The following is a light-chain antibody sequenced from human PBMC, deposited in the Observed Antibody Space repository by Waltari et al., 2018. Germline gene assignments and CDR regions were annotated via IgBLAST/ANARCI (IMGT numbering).Light chain of an antibody. CDR1: QSVSSD. CDR2: GAS. CDR3: QQYNKWPPGT. Sequence: EVVLTPSPATLSVSLGERATLSCRASQSVSSDLAWYQQKPGQAPRLIIHGASIRATGIPARFSGSGSGTEFTLTISSLQSEDSAVYYCQQYNKWPPGTFGQGTKVEIK. J-gene: IGKJ1*01. V-gene: IGKV3-15*01.